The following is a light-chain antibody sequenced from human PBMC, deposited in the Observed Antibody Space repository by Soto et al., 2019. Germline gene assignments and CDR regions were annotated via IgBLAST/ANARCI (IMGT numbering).Light chain of an antibody. CDR3: QSYDSINPVV. V-gene: IGLV6-57*04. J-gene: IGLJ2*01. CDR2: EDS. CDR1: SGRIARNY. Sequence: NFMLTHPHSVSEAPGKTVTISCTRSSGRIARNYLQWYQQRPGSAPTTLIYEDSERPSGVPDRFSGSIDSSSNSAYLTISGLKTEDEADYYCQSYDSINPVVFGGGTKLTVL.